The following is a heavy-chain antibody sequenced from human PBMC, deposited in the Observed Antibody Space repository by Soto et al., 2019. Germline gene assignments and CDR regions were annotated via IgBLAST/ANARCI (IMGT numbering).Heavy chain of an antibody. CDR2: ISGTGDTK. CDR1: GFFFSDYY. D-gene: IGHD4-4*01. CDR3: VKSGDNYSLLDY. V-gene: IGHV3-11*04. J-gene: IGHJ4*02. Sequence: VGSLRLSCAASGFFFSDYYLSWIRQAPGKGLECVAYISGTGDTKYIADSVKGRFSISRDNAKSSLYLQISSLRGGDTATYYCVKSGDNYSLLDYWGQGTTVTVSS.